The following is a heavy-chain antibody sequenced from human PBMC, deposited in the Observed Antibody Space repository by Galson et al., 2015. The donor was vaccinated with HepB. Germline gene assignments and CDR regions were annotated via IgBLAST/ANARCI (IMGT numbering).Heavy chain of an antibody. CDR3: ARVSGSYGYTFDY. CDR2: ISYDGSNK. J-gene: IGHJ4*02. D-gene: IGHD5-18*01. V-gene: IGHV3-30*04. CDR1: GFTFSSYA. Sequence: SLRLSCAASGFTFSSYAMHWVRQAPGKGLEWVAVISYDGSNKYYADSVKGRFTISRDNAKNSLYLQMNSLRAEDTAVYYCARVSGSYGYTFDYWGQGTLVTVSS.